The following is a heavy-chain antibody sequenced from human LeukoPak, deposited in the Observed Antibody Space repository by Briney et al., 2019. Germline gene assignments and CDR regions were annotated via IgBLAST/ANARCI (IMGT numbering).Heavy chain of an antibody. J-gene: IGHJ4*02. D-gene: IGHD3-10*01. Sequence: SETLSLTCAVYGGSFSGYYWSWIRQPPGKGLEWIGEINHSGSTNYNPSLKSRVTISVDTSKNQFSLKLSSVTAADTAVYYCAKDEDPYYYGSGACDYWGQGTLVTVSS. CDR1: GGSFSGYY. CDR2: INHSGST. CDR3: AKDEDPYYYGSGACDY. V-gene: IGHV4-34*01.